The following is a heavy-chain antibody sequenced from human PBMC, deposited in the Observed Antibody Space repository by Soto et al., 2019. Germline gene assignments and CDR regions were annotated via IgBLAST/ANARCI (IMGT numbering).Heavy chain of an antibody. CDR2: IYYSGST. D-gene: IGHD1-26*01. Sequence: SETLSLTCTVSGGSISSGGYYWSWIRQHPGKGLEWIGYIYYSGSTYYNPSLKSRVTISVDTSKNHFSLKMNSVTPADTAVYYCARDSGSGSLWGQGTLVTVS. J-gene: IGHJ1*01. V-gene: IGHV4-31*03. CDR3: ARDSGSGSL. CDR1: GGSISSGGYY.